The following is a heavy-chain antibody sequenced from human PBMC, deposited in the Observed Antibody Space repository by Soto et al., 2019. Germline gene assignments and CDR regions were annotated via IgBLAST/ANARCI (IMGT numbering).Heavy chain of an antibody. J-gene: IGHJ4*02. CDR2: IKQDGSEK. CDR1: GFTLSTYW. V-gene: IGHV3-7*01. D-gene: IGHD5-12*01. CDR3: ASQRRDGYFGDY. Sequence: GGSLRLSCVGSGFTLSTYWMTWVRQAPGKGLEWVANIKQDGSEKHYVDSVKGRFTISRDNPKNSLYLQMNSLRAEDTAVYYCASQRRDGYFGDYWGQGTLVTVSS.